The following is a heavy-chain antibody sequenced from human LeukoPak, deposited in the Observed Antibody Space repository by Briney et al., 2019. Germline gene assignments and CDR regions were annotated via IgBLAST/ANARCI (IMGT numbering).Heavy chain of an antibody. J-gene: IGHJ4*02. V-gene: IGHV3-48*02. D-gene: IGHD1-26*01. CDR1: GFTFSSYR. CDR2: ISSSSTTI. Sequence: GGSLRLSCAVSGFTFSSYRMNWVRQAPGKGLEWVSYISSSSTTIYYIDSVKGRFTISRDNAKNSLYLQMNSLRDEDTAVYYCARRMYSGSYQGFDYWGQGTLVTVSS. CDR3: ARRMYSGSYQGFDY.